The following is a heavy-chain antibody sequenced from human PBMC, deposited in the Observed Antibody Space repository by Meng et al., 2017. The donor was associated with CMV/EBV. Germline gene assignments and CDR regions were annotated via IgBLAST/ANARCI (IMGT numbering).Heavy chain of an antibody. CDR2: ISSSGSTI. Sequence: GGSLRLSCAASGFTFSSYEMNWVRQAPGKGLEWVSYISSSGSTIYYADSVKGRFTISRDNAKNSLYLQMNSLRAEDTAVYYCARVGLVPAAKDAVDIWGQGTMVTVS. D-gene: IGHD2-2*01. CDR1: GFTFSSYE. J-gene: IGHJ3*02. CDR3: ARVGLVPAAKDAVDI. V-gene: IGHV3-48*03.